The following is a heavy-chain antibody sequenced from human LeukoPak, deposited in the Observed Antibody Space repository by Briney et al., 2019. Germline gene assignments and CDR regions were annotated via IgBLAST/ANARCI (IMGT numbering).Heavy chain of an antibody. Sequence: GGSLRLSCAAPGFTFTDYSMSWIRQAPGKGLEWLSYISRSSSHTAYTDSVKGRFTGSRDNAKNALSLELNSLRVDDTAIYYCARVGSTAEAGAPDYWGQGTLVTVSS. CDR1: GFTFTDYS. CDR3: ARVGSTAEAGAPDY. J-gene: IGHJ4*02. V-gene: IGHV3-11*06. D-gene: IGHD6-13*01. CDR2: ISRSSSHT.